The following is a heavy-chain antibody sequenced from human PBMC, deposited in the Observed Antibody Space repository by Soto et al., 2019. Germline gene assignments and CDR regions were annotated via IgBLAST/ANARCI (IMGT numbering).Heavy chain of an antibody. J-gene: IGHJ4*02. D-gene: IGHD6-13*01. CDR1: GGSISSNSYY. V-gene: IGHV4-39*01. CDR3: ASGPYSSSWLDY. CDR2: IYYSGST. Sequence: PSETLSLTCTVSGGSISSNSYYWGWIRQPPGKGLEWIGSIYYSGSTYYNPSLKSRVTISVDTSKNQFSLKLSSVTAADTAVYYCASGPYSSSWLDYWGQGTLVTVSS.